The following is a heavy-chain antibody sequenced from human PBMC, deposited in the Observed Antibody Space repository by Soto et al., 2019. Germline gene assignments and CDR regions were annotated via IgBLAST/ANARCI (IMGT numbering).Heavy chain of an antibody. CDR2: IIPNFGTA. J-gene: IGHJ6*02. Sequence: SVKVSCKASGGTFSSYAISWVRQAPGQGLEWMGGIIPNFGTANYAQKFQGRVTITADKSTSTAYMELSSLRSEDTAVYYCATDFYEPLWFGMTLQMGPFYYYGMDVWGQGTTVTVSS. CDR1: GGTFSSYA. D-gene: IGHD3-10*01. CDR3: ATDFYEPLWFGMTLQMGPFYYYGMDV. V-gene: IGHV1-69*06.